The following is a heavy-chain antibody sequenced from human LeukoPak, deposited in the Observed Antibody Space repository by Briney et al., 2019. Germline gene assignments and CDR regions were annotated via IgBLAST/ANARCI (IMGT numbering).Heavy chain of an antibody. CDR3: ARDYYGSGSLIGY. Sequence: GGSLRLSCAASGFTFSSYAMHWVRQAPGKGLEWVAVISYDGSNKYYADSVKGRFTISRDNSKNTLYPQMNSLRAEDTAVYYCARDYYGSGSLIGYWGQGTLVTVSS. V-gene: IGHV3-30-3*01. CDR1: GFTFSSYA. CDR2: ISYDGSNK. J-gene: IGHJ4*02. D-gene: IGHD3-10*01.